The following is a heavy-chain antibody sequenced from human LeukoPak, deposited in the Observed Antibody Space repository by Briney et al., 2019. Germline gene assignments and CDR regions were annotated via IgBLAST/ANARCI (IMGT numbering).Heavy chain of an antibody. J-gene: IGHJ4*02. CDR2: IYYSGST. CDR3: ARVRLVGSGYFDY. V-gene: IGHV4-59*01. D-gene: IGHD3-10*01. CDR1: GGSISSYY. Sequence: SETLSLTCTVSGGSISSYYWSWIRQPPGKGLEWIGYIYYSGSTNYNPSLKSRVTISVDTSKNQFSLKLSSVTAADTAVYYCARVRLVGSGYFDYWGQGTLVTVSS.